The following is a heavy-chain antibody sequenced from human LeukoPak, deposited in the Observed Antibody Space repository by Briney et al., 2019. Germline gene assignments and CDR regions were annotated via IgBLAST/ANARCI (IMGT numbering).Heavy chain of an antibody. D-gene: IGHD6-19*01. J-gene: IGHJ4*02. CDR1: GGSIITSTYY. V-gene: IGHV4-39*01. Sequence: SETLSLTCTVSGGSIITSTYYWGWIRQPPGKGLEWIGSIYYSGSTYYNPSLKSRVTISVDTSKNQFSLKLSSVTAADTAVYYCARHMYSSGWYPNRPWDYWGQGTLVTVSS. CDR2: IYYSGST. CDR3: ARHMYSSGWYPNRPWDY.